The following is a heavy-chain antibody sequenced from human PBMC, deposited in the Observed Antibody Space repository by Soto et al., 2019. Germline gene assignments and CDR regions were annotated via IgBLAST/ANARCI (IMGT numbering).Heavy chain of an antibody. Sequence: EVQLVESGGGLVQPGGSLSVSCAASGFTFSSNWMHWVRQGPGKGLVWVSRIDNDGSSRDYADSVKGRFTISRDNAKNTLYLEMSSLRAEDTAVYYCATGSGWYSPDYWGHGTLVTVSS. D-gene: IGHD6-19*01. V-gene: IGHV3-74*01. CDR3: ATGSGWYSPDY. CDR2: IDNDGSSR. CDR1: GFTFSSNW. J-gene: IGHJ4*01.